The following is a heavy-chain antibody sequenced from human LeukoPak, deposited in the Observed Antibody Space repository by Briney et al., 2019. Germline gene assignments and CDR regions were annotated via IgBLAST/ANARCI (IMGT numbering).Heavy chain of an antibody. CDR1: GGSFSGYY. CDR3: AREAGYSSSWYWVDY. J-gene: IGHJ4*02. V-gene: IGHV4-59*01. D-gene: IGHD6-13*01. Sequence: SETLSLTCAVYGGSFSGYYWSWIRQPPGKGLEWIGYIYYSGSTNYNPSLKSRVTISVDTSKNQFSLKLSSVTAADTAVYYCAREAGYSSSWYWVDYWGQGTLVTVSS. CDR2: IYYSGST.